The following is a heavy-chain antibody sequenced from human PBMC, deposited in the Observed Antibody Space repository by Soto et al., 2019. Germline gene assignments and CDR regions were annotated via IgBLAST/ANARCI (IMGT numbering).Heavy chain of an antibody. J-gene: IGHJ3*02. V-gene: IGHV3-23*01. CDR1: GFPFSSYA. CDR3: AKDRRDSRVTAAGLDAFDI. Sequence: GGSLRLSCAASGFPFSSYAMTWVRQAPGKGLEWVSSISGSGSSTYSADSVKGRFTISRDNSKNTLYLQMNSLRAEDTAVYYCAKDRRDSRVTAAGLDAFDIWGQGTMVTVSS. CDR2: ISGSGSST. D-gene: IGHD2-2*01.